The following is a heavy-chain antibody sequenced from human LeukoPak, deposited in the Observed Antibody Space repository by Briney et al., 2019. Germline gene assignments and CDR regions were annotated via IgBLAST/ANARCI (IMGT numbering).Heavy chain of an antibody. V-gene: IGHV4-39*07. Sequence: SETLSLTCTVSGGSISSSSYYWGWIRQPPGKGLEWIGSIYYSGSTYYNPSLKSRVTISVDTSKNQFSLKLSSVTAADTAVYYCARVRGTWNDDGFDYWGQGTLVTVSS. J-gene: IGHJ4*02. D-gene: IGHD1-1*01. CDR1: GGSISSSSYY. CDR3: ARVRGTWNDDGFDY. CDR2: IYYSGST.